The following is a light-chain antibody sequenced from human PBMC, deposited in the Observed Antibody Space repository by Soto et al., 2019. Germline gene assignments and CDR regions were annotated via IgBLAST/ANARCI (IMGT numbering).Light chain of an antibody. CDR3: QQYGSSQWT. Sequence: EIVLTQCPGTLSLSPGERATLSCRASQSVSSSYLAWYQQKPGQAPRLLIYGASSRATGIPDRFSGSGSGTDFTLTISRLEPEDFAVYYCQQYGSSQWTFGQGTKVEIK. CDR2: GAS. J-gene: IGKJ1*01. CDR1: QSVSSSY. V-gene: IGKV3-20*01.